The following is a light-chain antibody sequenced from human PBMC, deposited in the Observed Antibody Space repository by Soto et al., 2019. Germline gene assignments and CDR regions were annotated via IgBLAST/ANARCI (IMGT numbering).Light chain of an antibody. V-gene: IGKV4-1*01. CDR2: WAS. CDR3: HHYYTTPPA. J-gene: IGKJ1*01. CDR1: QNVLYSSNNHNY. Sequence: IVMTQSPDSLAVSLGETATINCRSSQNVLYSSNNHNYVAWYQQKAGQPPKLLIYWASTRESGVPQRFSGSGSGTDFTLTISDLQAEDMAVYFCHHYYTTPPAFGQGTRVEVK.